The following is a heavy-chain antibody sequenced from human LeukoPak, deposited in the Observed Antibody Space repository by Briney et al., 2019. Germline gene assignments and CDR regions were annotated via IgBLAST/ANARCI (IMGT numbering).Heavy chain of an antibody. CDR2: IVPSVDIA. CDR1: GGTFRRYT. Sequence: ASVKVSCKASGGTFRRYTIIWVRQAPGQGLERMGRIVPSVDIANYAQKFQGRVTITADKSTSTAYMDLSSLRSEDTAVYYCATVVAAVTNDGFDLWGQGTKVTVSS. V-gene: IGHV1-69*02. CDR3: ATVVAAVTNDGFDL. D-gene: IGHD2-15*01. J-gene: IGHJ3*01.